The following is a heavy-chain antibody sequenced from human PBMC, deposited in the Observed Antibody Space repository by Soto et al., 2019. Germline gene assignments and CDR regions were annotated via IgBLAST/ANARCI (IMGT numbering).Heavy chain of an antibody. CDR1: GFTFSNAW. Sequence: GGSLRLSCAASGFTFSNAWMNWVRQAPGKGLEWVGRIKSKTDGGTTDYAAPVKGRFTISRDDSKNTLYLQMNSLKTEDTAVYYCTTHPLKDRGITMVRGGVGMDVWGQGTTVTVSS. V-gene: IGHV3-15*07. D-gene: IGHD3-10*01. J-gene: IGHJ6*02. CDR2: IKSKTDGGTT. CDR3: TTHPLKDRGITMVRGGVGMDV.